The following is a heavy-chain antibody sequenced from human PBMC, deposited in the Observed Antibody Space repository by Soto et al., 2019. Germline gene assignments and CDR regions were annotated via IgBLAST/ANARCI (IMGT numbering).Heavy chain of an antibody. CDR3: ARDGGILRSVHYFDY. CDR1: GFTFSSYW. CDR2: IKQDGSEK. V-gene: IGHV3-7*03. D-gene: IGHD3-16*01. Sequence: PGGSLRLSCAASGFTFSSYWMSWVRQAPGKGLEWVANIKQDGSEKYYVDSVKGRFTISRDNAKNSLYLQMNSLRAEDTAVYYCARDGGILRSVHYFDYWGQGTLVTVSS. J-gene: IGHJ4*02.